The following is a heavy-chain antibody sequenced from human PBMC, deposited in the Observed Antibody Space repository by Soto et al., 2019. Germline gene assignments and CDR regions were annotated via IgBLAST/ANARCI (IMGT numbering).Heavy chain of an antibody. CDR2: IIPIFGTA. Sequence: SVKVSCKASGGTFSSYAISWVRQAPGQGLEWMGGIIPIFGTANYAQKFQGRVTITADESTSTAYMELSSLRSEDTAVYYCARAPPVFGVVNPDNWFDPWGQGTLVTVSS. V-gene: IGHV1-69*13. D-gene: IGHD3-3*01. CDR3: ARAPPVFGVVNPDNWFDP. CDR1: GGTFSSYA. J-gene: IGHJ5*02.